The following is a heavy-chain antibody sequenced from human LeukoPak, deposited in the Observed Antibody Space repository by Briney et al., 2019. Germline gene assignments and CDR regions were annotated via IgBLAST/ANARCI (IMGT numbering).Heavy chain of an antibody. J-gene: IGHJ4*02. CDR2: IGTAGDT. V-gene: IGHV3-13*01. Sequence: PGGSLRLSCAASGFTFSSYDVHWVRQATGKGLEWVSAIGTAGDTYYPGSVKGRFTISRENAKNSLYLQMNSLRAGDTAVYYCARAETYSSSWYVYWGQGTLVTVSS. CDR1: GFTFSSYD. D-gene: IGHD6-13*01. CDR3: ARAETYSSSWYVY.